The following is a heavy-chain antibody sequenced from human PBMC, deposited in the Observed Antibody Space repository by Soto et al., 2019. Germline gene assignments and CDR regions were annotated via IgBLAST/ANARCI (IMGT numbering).Heavy chain of an antibody. Sequence: EVQLVESGGGLVKPGGSLRLSCAASGFTFSSYSMNWVRQAPGKGLEWVSSISSSSSYIYYADSVKGRFTISRDNAKNSLYLQMNSLRAEDTAVYYCASFLGSASDYDILTGYYGDAYNWFDPWGQGTLVTVSS. CDR3: ASFLGSASDYDILTGYYGDAYNWFDP. D-gene: IGHD3-9*01. CDR1: GFTFSSYS. CDR2: ISSSSSYI. J-gene: IGHJ5*02. V-gene: IGHV3-21*01.